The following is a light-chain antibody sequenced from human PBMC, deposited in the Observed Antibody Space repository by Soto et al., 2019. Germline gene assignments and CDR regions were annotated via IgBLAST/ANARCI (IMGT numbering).Light chain of an antibody. CDR2: GAS. CDR3: QQSYSSPRT. J-gene: IGKJ1*01. Sequence: DIPMTQSPSSLSASVGDSVTITCRASQSISTYLNWYQQRPGKAPKVLIYGASRLQSGVPSRFSGSGSGTDFTLSISSLQPEDFATYFGQQSYSSPRTFGQGTRVEIK. V-gene: IGKV1-39*01. CDR1: QSISTY.